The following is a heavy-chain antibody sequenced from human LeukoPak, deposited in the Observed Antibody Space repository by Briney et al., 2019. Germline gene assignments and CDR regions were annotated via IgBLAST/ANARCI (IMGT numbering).Heavy chain of an antibody. CDR2: ISAYNGDT. CDR1: GYTFTSYG. J-gene: IGHJ5*02. CDR3: ARDGGDIVLMVYANWFDP. D-gene: IGHD2-8*01. Sequence: GASVKVSCKASGYTFTSYGISWVRQAPGQGLEWMGWISAYNGDTNYAQKLQGRVTTTTDTSTSTAYMELRSLRSDDTAVYYCARDGGDIVLMVYANWFDPWGQGTLVTVSS. V-gene: IGHV1-18*01.